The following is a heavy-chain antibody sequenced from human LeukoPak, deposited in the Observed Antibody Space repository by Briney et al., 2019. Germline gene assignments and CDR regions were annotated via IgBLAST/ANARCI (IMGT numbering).Heavy chain of an antibody. D-gene: IGHD2-15*01. CDR3: ARDQYCSGGSCYHYYGMDV. Sequence: SETLSLTCAVYGGSFSGYYWSWIRQPPGKGLEWIGEINHSGSTNYNPSLKSRVTISVDTSENQFSLKLSSVTAADTAVYYCARDQYCSGGSCYHYYGMDVWGQGTTVTVSS. J-gene: IGHJ6*02. CDR1: GGSFSGYY. V-gene: IGHV4-34*01. CDR2: INHSGST.